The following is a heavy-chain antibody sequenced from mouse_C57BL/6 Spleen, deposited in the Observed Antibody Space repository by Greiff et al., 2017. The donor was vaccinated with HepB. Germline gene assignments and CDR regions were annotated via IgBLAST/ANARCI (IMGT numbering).Heavy chain of an antibody. CDR3: ARSVYYQGAMDY. CDR2: INPSTGGT. V-gene: IGHV1-42*01. J-gene: IGHJ4*01. D-gene: IGHD1-1*01. CDR1: GYSFTGYY. Sequence: EVQLQESGPELVKPGASVKISCKASGYSFTGYYMNWVKQSPEKSLEWIGEINPSTGGTTYNQKFKAKATLTVDKSSSTAYMQLKSLTSEDSAVYYCARSVYYQGAMDYWGQGTSVTVSS.